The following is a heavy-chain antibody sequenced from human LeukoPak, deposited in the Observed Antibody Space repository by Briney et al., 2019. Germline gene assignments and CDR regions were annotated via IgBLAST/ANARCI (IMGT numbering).Heavy chain of an antibody. D-gene: IGHD4-17*01. CDR3: ARVAAYGDYGIDAFDI. J-gene: IGHJ3*02. CDR2: ISSSSSYI. V-gene: IGHV3-21*01. CDR1: EFTFSSYS. Sequence: GSLRLSCAASEFTFSSYSMNWVRQAPGKGLEWVSSISSSSSYIYYADSVKGRFTISRDNAKNSLYLQMNSLRAEDTAVYYCARVAAYGDYGIDAFDIWGQGTMVTVSS.